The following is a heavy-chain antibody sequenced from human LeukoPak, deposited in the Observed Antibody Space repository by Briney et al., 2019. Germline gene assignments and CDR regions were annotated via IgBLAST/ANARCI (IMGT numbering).Heavy chain of an antibody. CDR2: ISSSSYI. V-gene: IGHV3-21*01. J-gene: IGHJ4*02. Sequence: PGGSLGLSCAASGFTFSSYSMNWVRQAPGKGLEWVSSISSSSYIYYADSVKGRFTISRDNAKNSLYLQMNSLRAEDTAVYYCARDGGDYDILTGYGYWGQGTLVTVSS. CDR1: GFTFSSYS. D-gene: IGHD3-9*01. CDR3: ARDGGDYDILTGYGY.